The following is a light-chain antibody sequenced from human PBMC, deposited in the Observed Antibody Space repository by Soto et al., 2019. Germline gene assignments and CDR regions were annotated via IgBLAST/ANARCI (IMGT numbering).Light chain of an antibody. V-gene: IGKV1-6*01. CDR1: QCLXSW. CDR3: LQDYRNTRT. CDR2: HAS. J-gene: IGKJ1*01. Sequence: AIMLTQCPSTLSASVGDRVTITCRASQCLXSWFAWYQQKPGKAPKILXVHASSLQTGGPSRLSGSGSGTDFTPTISRLQPSDCANYYYLQDYRNTRTFGQGTKVDIK.